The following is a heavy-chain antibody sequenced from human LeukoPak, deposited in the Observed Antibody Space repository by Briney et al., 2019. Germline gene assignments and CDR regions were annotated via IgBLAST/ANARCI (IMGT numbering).Heavy chain of an antibody. CDR1: GGSISGYY. Sequence: PSETLSLTCTVSGGSISGYYWSWIRQPPGKGLEYMGYIYYSGSTDYNPSLESRITISVDTSKNQFSLKLSSVTAADTAVYYCARHYYDSRGYYYFDYWGQGTLVTVSS. V-gene: IGHV4-59*08. CDR3: ARHYYDSRGYYYFDY. CDR2: IYYSGST. D-gene: IGHD3-22*01. J-gene: IGHJ4*02.